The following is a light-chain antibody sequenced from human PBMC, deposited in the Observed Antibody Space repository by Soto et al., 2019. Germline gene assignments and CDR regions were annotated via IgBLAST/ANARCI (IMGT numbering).Light chain of an antibody. V-gene: IGKV3-20*01. Sequence: EIVLTQSTGTLSLSPGERATLSCRASQSVSSSYLAWYQQQPGQAPRLLIYGASSRATGIPDRFSGSGSGTDFTLTISRLEPEDFAVYYFQQYGSSPGYTFGQGTKLEIK. CDR2: GAS. CDR1: QSVSSSY. CDR3: QQYGSSPGYT. J-gene: IGKJ2*01.